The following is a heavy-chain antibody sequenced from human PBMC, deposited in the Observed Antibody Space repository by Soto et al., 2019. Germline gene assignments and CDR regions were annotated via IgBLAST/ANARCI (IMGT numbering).Heavy chain of an antibody. Sequence: ASVKVSCKASGYTFTGYYIHWVREAPGQGLEWMGWINPQTGGTSYAQKFQGRVTLSRDTSINTAYLELSRLTFDDAAVYFCARERYQVISDGMDVWGQGTTVTVS. D-gene: IGHD2-2*01. J-gene: IGHJ6*02. CDR1: GYTFTGYY. CDR2: INPQTGGT. V-gene: IGHV1-2*02. CDR3: ARERYQVISDGMDV.